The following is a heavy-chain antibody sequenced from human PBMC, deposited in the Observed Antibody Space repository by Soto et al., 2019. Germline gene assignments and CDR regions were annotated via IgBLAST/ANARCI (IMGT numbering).Heavy chain of an antibody. J-gene: IGHJ2*01. CDR1: GDSFTNFG. CDR2: ISPRDTDT. Sequence: KICKKGAGDSFTNFGSAWVRKMPGRGVEWMGIISPRDTDTRYSPSFHGHVTIAADKSINTAYLQSSSRKASATALYFSARRVGERPVLDYWYFDLWGRGTLVTVPS. CDR3: ARRVGERPVLDYWYFDL. D-gene: IGHD6-6*01. V-gene: IGHV5-51*01.